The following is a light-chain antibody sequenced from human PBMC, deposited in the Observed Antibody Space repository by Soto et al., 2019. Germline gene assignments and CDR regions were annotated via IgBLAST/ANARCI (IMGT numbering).Light chain of an antibody. CDR3: HLYGDSPQT. CDR2: GAS. V-gene: IGKV3-20*01. CDR1: QSVSSSD. Sequence: EVVLTQSPVTLSFSPGERATLSCRASQSVSSSDLAWYQQKPGQAPRLLISGASRRATGIPDRFSASGSGTDFTLTISRLEPEDFAVFYCHLYGDSPQTFGQGTKVDIK. J-gene: IGKJ1*01.